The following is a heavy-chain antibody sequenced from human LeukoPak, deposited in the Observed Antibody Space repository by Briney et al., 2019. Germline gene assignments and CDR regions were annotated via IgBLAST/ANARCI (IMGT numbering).Heavy chain of an antibody. CDR1: GGTFSSYA. D-gene: IGHD4-11*01. J-gene: IGHJ6*03. CDR3: ARVPTVTTDYYYYMDV. V-gene: IGHV1-69*13. Sequence: SVKVSCTASGGTFSSYAISWVRQAPGQGLEWMGGIIPIFGTANYAQKFQGRVTITADESTSTAYMELSSLRSEDTAVYYCARVPTVTTDYYYYMDVWGKGTTVTVSS. CDR2: IIPIFGTA.